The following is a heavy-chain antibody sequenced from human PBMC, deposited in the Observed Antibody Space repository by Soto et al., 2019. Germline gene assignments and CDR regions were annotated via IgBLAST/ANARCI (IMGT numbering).Heavy chain of an antibody. Sequence: QVHLRESGPGLVKPSETLSLTCTVSGGSMSSNYWSWIRQSPAKGLEWIGFVFYGGTNYNPSFERRVTMSVDTPKKQFSLELGDVTAADTAVYYCVSYRGAFYFDHWGQGTLVTVSS. CDR1: GGSMSSNY. J-gene: IGHJ4*02. CDR3: VSYRGAFYFDH. D-gene: IGHD4-4*01. CDR2: VFYGGT. V-gene: IGHV4-59*01.